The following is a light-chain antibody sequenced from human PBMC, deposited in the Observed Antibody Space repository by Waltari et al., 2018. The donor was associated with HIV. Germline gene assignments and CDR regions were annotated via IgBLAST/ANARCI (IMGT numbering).Light chain of an antibody. V-gene: IGKV1-12*01. CDR1: QGLTSW. J-gene: IGKJ4*01. Sequence: DIQVTQSPSYVSASVGDRVTITCRASQGLTSWLAWHQQKLGEAPKLLIYAASTLQNGVPSMFSGSGSGTNFSLTISSLQPEDFATYYCQQAKRYPPLTFGGGTKVEIK. CDR2: AAS. CDR3: QQAKRYPPLT.